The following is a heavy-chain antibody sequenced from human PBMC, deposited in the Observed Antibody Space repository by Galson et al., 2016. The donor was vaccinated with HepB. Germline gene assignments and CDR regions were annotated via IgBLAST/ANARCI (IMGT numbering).Heavy chain of an antibody. V-gene: IGHV3-11*01. CDR2: ISSSGSNT. CDR1: GFSSSEYY. Sequence: SLRLSCAASGFSSSEYYMSWIRQAPGKGLEWVSYISSSGSNTYYADSVKGRFTISRDNAKKSLYLQMNSLRADDTAVYYCARHFGGFIVDVWWGQGTVVTVSS. J-gene: IGHJ4*02. D-gene: IGHD3-16*02. CDR3: ARHFGGFIVDVW.